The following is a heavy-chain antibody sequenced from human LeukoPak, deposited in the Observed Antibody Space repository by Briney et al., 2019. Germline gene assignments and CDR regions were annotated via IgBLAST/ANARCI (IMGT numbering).Heavy chain of an antibody. D-gene: IGHD3-22*01. CDR3: TPTGGYDSSAYY. CDR2: IKSKADGGTS. Sequence: GGPLRLSCAASGFTFSSYWMSWVRQAPGKGLEWVGRIKSKADGGTSDYAAPVKGRFTISRDDSKNTLYLQMNSLKTEDTAVYYCTPTGGYDSSAYYWGQGTLVTVSS. CDR1: GFTFSSYW. J-gene: IGHJ4*02. V-gene: IGHV3-15*01.